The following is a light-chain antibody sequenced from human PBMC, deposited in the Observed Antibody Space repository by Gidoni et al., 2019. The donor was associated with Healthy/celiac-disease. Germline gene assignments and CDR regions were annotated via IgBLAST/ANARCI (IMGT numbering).Light chain of an antibody. CDR3: QQYNNWPPIRT. CDR2: GAS. Sequence: EIVMTQSPATLSVSPGERATLYCRASQSVSSNLAWYQQTPGQAPRLLIYGASTRATGIPARFSVSGSGTEFTLTISSLQSEDFAVYYCQQYNNWPPIRTFGPXTKVEIK. CDR1: QSVSSN. V-gene: IGKV3-15*01. J-gene: IGKJ3*01.